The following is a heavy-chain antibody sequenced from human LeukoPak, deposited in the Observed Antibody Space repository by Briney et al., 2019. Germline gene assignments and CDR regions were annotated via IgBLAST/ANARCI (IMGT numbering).Heavy chain of an antibody. V-gene: IGHV1-69*13. CDR1: GGAFSNFA. CDR3: ARDLEGIAVAGTNY. J-gene: IGHJ4*02. CDR2: VIPIFGRA. D-gene: IGHD6-19*01. Sequence: ASVKVSCKASGGAFSNFAINWVRQAPGQGPEWMGGVIPIFGRANYAQRFQGRVTITADESTGTAYMELSSLRSEDTAVYYCARDLEGIAVAGTNYWGQGTLVTVSS.